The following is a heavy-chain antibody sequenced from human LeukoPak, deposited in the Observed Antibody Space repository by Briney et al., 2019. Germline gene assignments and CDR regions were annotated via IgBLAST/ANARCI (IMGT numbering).Heavy chain of an antibody. CDR1: GGSISSGGYY. J-gene: IGHJ4*02. D-gene: IGHD3/OR15-3a*01. Sequence: SETLSLTCTVSGGSISSGGYYWSWIRQHPGKGLEWIGYIYYSGSTYYNPSLKSRVTISVDTSKNQFSLKLSSVTAADTAMYYCARGGLGLRPYYFDYWGQGTLVTVSS. V-gene: IGHV4-31*03. CDR2: IYYSGST. CDR3: ARGGLGLRPYYFDY.